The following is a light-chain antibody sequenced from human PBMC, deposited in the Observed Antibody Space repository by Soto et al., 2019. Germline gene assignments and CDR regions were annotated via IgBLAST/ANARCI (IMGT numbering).Light chain of an antibody. CDR1: HHINNY. J-gene: IGKJ3*01. CDR2: DAS. CDR3: QQYDALPFP. Sequence: DIQMTQSPSSLSASVGDRVTITCQAGHHINNYLNWFQQKPGKPPKLLIYDASKLQTGLPSSYSGSGDVTDFTFAISSLQPEDIATYYCQQYDALPFPFGPGTKVDIK. V-gene: IGKV1-33*01.